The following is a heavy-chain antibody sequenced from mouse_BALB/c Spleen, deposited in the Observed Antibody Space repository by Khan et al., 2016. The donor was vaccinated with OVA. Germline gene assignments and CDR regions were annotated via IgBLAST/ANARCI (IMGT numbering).Heavy chain of an antibody. CDR3: TSATFAY. CDR2: IDPKTGVT. CDR1: GYTFPDYE. J-gene: IGHJ3*01. V-gene: IGHV1-15*01. Sequence: QVRLQQSGAELVRPGASVTLSCKASGYTFPDYELHWVKQTPVHGLEWIGVIDPKTGVTAYNQKFKGKATLTAEKSSSPAYMELRSLTSEDSAVYYCTSATFAYWGQGTLVTVSA.